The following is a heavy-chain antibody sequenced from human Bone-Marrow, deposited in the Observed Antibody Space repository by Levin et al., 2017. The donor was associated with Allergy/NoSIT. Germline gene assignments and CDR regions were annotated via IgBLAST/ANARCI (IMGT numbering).Heavy chain of an antibody. V-gene: IGHV4-38-2*01. J-gene: IGHJ4*02. CDR3: AGGNPGNYGGGIFDY. CDR1: GYSIRNGYY. Sequence: PSETLSLTCDVSGYSIRNGYYWGWIRQSPGKGLEWIGTIYHRGGTYDNPSLKSRVTISLDTSKNQFSLKLSSVTAADTAVYYCAGGNPGNYGGGIFDYWSQGTLVTVSS. D-gene: IGHD4-17*01. CDR2: IYHRGGT.